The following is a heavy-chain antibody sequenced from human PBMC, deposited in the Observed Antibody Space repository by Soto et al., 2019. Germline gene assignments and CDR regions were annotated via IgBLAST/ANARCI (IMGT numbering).Heavy chain of an antibody. D-gene: IGHD3-3*01. CDR1: GYTFTGYY. Sequence: QVQLVQSGAEVKKPGASVKVSCKASGYTFTGYYMHWVRQAPGQGLEWMGWINPNSGGTNYAQKFQGWVTMTTDTSTSTAYMELRSLRSDDTAVYYCARVDITIFGVVIISAFDIWGQGTMVTVSS. CDR3: ARVDITIFGVVIISAFDI. V-gene: IGHV1-2*04. J-gene: IGHJ3*02. CDR2: INPNSGGT.